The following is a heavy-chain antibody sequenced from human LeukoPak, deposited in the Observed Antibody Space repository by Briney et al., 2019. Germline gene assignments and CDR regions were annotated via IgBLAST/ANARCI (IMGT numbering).Heavy chain of an antibody. CDR3: VRFTVELGKNY. CDR2: IYPNSGAI. J-gene: IGHJ4*02. D-gene: IGHD7-27*01. CDR1: GYTFTAYY. Sequence: ASLKVSCKPSGYTFTAYYMHWCRRAPGQGLDWLGWIYPNSGAIQYAQKFQGRITMTRDTSINTAYMELSSLRSDDTAIYYCVRFTVELGKNYWGQGTLVTVSS. V-gene: IGHV1-2*02.